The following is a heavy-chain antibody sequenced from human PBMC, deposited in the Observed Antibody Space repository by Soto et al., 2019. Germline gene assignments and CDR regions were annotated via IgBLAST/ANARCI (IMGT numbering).Heavy chain of an antibody. CDR2: ISNSGGTI. CDR3: AHPRGFGVFDAYDI. D-gene: IGHD2-15*01. CDR1: GFTFSTYA. Sequence: EGQLLESGGGLVQPGGSLRLSCAASGFTFSTYAMSWVCQAPGKGLEWVSAISNSGGTIYYADSVQGRFTISRDNSLNTLFLQMHSLRIEDTAVYYCAHPRGFGVFDAYDIWGQGTMVTVSS. V-gene: IGHV3-23*01. J-gene: IGHJ3*02.